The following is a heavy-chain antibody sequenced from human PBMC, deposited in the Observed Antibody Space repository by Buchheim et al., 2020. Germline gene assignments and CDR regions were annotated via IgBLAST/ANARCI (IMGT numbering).Heavy chain of an antibody. CDR3: AKGIAVADTSGDDAFDI. V-gene: IGHV3-23*01. CDR1: GFTFSSYA. Sequence: EVHLLESGGGLVQPGGSLRLSCAASGFTFSSYAMFWVRQAPGKGLEWVSAISYSGDRTYYADSVKGQFTISRDNSKNTLFLQMNSLRAEDTAVYYCAKGIAVADTSGDDAFDIWGQGT. J-gene: IGHJ3*02. CDR2: ISYSGDRT. D-gene: IGHD6-19*01.